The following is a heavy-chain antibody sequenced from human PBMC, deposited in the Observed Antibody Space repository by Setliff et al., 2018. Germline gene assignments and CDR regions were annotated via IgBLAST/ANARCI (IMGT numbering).Heavy chain of an antibody. CDR2: VYSTGTT. CDR3: ARARYCSGGRCYWTWLDS. CDR1: GGSMRSHY. J-gene: IGHJ5*01. D-gene: IGHD2-15*01. Sequence: SETLSLTCNVSGGSMRSHYWNWIRQPPGKGPEWIGYVYSTGTTTYNPLLKSRATMSVDTSRKNFSLRLTSVTAADTAVYCCARARYCSGGRCYWTWLDSWAQGTLVTVS. V-gene: IGHV4-4*08.